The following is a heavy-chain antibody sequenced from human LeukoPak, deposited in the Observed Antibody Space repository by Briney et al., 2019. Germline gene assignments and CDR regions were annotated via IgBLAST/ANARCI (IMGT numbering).Heavy chain of an antibody. CDR2: INHSGSI. V-gene: IGHV4-34*01. Sequence: PSETLSLTCGVYGGSFSGHYWSWIRQSPGKGLEWIGEINHSGSINYNPSLKSRVTISLDTSKNQFSLGLTSVTAADTALYYCARGYLFYYDNSGNRRVYFDYWGQGTLVTASS. CDR3: ARGYLFYYDNSGNRRVYFDY. J-gene: IGHJ4*02. D-gene: IGHD3-22*01. CDR1: GGSFSGHY.